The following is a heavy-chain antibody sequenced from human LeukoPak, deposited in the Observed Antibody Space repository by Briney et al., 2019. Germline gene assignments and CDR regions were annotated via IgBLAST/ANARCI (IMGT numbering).Heavy chain of an antibody. D-gene: IGHD2-15*01. CDR3: AKAPVTSCRGAFCYPFDY. CDR2: MSSSDDGR. Sequence: GGSLRLSCAASGFTVSTNYMSWVRQAPGKGLEWVSAMSSSDDGRYYAASVRGRFTISRDTSRSTLYLQMNSLRAEDAAVYYCAKAPVTSCRGAFCYPFDYWGQGTLVTVSS. V-gene: IGHV3-23*01. CDR1: GFTVSTNY. J-gene: IGHJ4*02.